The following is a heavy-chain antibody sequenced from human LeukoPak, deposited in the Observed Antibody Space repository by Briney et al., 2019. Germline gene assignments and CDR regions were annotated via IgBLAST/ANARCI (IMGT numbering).Heavy chain of an antibody. CDR3: AKDLVVVTYYFDY. CDR1: GFTLSRYA. CDR2: ICGSGGST. Sequence: GGSLRLSCAASGFTLSRYAMSWVRQAPGKGLEWVSAICGSGGSTYYADSVKGRFTISRDNSKNTLYLQMNSLRAEDTAVYYCAKDLVVVTYYFDYWGQGTLVTVSS. D-gene: IGHD2-21*02. J-gene: IGHJ4*02. V-gene: IGHV3-23*01.